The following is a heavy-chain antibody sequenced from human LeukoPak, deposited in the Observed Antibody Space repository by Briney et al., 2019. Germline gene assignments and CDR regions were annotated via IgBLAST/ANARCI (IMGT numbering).Heavy chain of an antibody. CDR1: GFTFSSNW. D-gene: IGHD3-16*01. J-gene: IGHJ4*02. CDR2: ISPDGSEK. Sequence: GSLRLSCAASGFTFSSNWMTWVRQAPGQGLEWVANISPDGSEKYYVDSVKGRFTISRDNAKNSLYLQMNSLRAEDTAVYYCARDYDWGQGSLVTVSS. CDR3: ARDYD. V-gene: IGHV3-7*05.